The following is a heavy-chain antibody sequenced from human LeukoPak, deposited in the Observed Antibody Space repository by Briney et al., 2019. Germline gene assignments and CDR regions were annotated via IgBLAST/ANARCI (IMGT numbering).Heavy chain of an antibody. CDR2: IIPIFGTA. J-gene: IGHJ4*02. D-gene: IGHD1-7*01. Sequence: SVRVSCKASGGTFSSYAISWVRQAPGQGLEWMGGIIPIFGTANYAQKFQGRVTITTDESTSTAYMELSSLRSEDTAVYYCARSRTWYNWNYDFGYWGQGTLVTVSS. CDR3: ARSRTWYNWNYDFGY. V-gene: IGHV1-69*05. CDR1: GGTFSSYA.